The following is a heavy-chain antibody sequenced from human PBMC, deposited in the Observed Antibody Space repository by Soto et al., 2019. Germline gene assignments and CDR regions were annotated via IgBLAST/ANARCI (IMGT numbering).Heavy chain of an antibody. D-gene: IGHD2-15*01. CDR3: ARLGVVAATAFDY. J-gene: IGHJ4*02. Sequence: QLQLQESGPGLVKPSKTLSLTCTVSGGSISSSNYYWGWIRQPPGKGLEWIGYIYYSWSTYQNPSLKSRVTISVDTSKNQFSLKLSSVTAADTAVYYWARLGVVAATAFDYWGQGTLVTVSS. CDR2: IYYSWST. CDR1: GGSISSSNYY. V-gene: IGHV4-39*01.